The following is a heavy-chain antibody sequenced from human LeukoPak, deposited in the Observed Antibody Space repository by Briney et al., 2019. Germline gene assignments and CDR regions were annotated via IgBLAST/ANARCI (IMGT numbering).Heavy chain of an antibody. D-gene: IGHD3-10*01. CDR1: GFSFSSYG. CDR3: ARDSASSGDQAFDS. J-gene: IGHJ4*02. Sequence: GGSLRLSCAASGFSFSSYGMHWVRQAPGKGLEWVAVIWYDGSEKYYADSVKGRFTIARDNSKNTLYLQMNSLRAEDTAVYYCARDSASSGDQAFDSWGQGTLVTVSS. V-gene: IGHV3-33*01. CDR2: IWYDGSEK.